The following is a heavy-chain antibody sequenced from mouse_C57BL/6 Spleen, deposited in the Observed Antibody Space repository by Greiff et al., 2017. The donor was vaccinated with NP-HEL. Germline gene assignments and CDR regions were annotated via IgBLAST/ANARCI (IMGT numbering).Heavy chain of an antibody. V-gene: IGHV1-81*01. Sequence: VKLMESGAELARPGASVKLSCKASGYTFTSYGISWVKQRTGQGLEWIGEIYPRSGNTYYNEKFKGKATLTADKSSSTAYMELRSLTSEDSAVYFCARSETDYAMDYWGQGTSVTVSS. CDR3: ARSETDYAMDY. J-gene: IGHJ4*01. CDR1: GYTFTSYG. CDR2: IYPRSGNT.